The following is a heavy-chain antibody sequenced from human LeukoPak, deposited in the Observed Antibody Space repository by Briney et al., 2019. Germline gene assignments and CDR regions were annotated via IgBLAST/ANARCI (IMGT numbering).Heavy chain of an antibody. CDR2: ISGSGGST. D-gene: IGHD4-17*01. J-gene: IGHJ4*02. Sequence: GGSLRLSCAASGFTFSSYGMHWVRQAPGKGLEWVSAISGSGGSTYYADSVKGRFTISRDNSKNTLYLQMNSLRAEDTAVYYCAKSWGTYGDLRWYWGQGTLVTVSS. CDR3: AKSWGTYGDLRWY. CDR1: GFTFSSYG. V-gene: IGHV3-23*01.